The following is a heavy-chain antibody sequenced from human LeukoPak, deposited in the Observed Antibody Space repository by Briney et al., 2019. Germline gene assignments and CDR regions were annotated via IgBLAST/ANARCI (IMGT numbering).Heavy chain of an antibody. CDR3: ARVKDSSWSNYYGMDV. D-gene: IGHD4-11*01. CDR2: ISAFNGNT. Sequence: ASVEVSCKASGYTFSDYGISWVRQAPGQGLEWMGWISAFNGNTIYAQKFQGRLTVTTDTSTSTAYMDLRSLRSDDTAVYYCARVKDSSWSNYYGMDVWGQGTTVTVSS. V-gene: IGHV1-18*01. CDR1: GYTFSDYG. J-gene: IGHJ6*02.